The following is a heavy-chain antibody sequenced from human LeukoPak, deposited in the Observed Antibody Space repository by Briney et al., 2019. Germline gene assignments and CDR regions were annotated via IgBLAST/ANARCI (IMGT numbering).Heavy chain of an antibody. J-gene: IGHJ4*02. V-gene: IGHV3-48*01. Sequence: PGGSLRLSCAASGFTFSSYSMNSVRQAPGKGLECVSYISSSSNTIYYADSVKGRFTISRDNAKNSLYLQMNSLRAEDTAVYYCARAVHYGERLDYWGQGTLVTVSS. CDR3: ARAVHYGERLDY. CDR1: GFTFSSYS. CDR2: ISSSSNTI. D-gene: IGHD4-17*01.